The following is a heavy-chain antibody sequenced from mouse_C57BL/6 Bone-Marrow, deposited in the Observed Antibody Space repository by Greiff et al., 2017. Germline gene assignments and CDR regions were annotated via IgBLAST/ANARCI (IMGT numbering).Heavy chain of an antibody. Sequence: DVQLVESGGGLVQPGGSLKLSCAASGFTFSDYYMYWVRQTPEQRLEWVAYISNGGGSTYYTDTVKGRFTISRDNAKNTLYLQMSRLKSEDTAMYYCARHSDYWGQGTSVTVSS. J-gene: IGHJ4*01. CDR3: ARHSDY. V-gene: IGHV5-12*01. CDR2: ISNGGGST. CDR1: GFTFSDYY.